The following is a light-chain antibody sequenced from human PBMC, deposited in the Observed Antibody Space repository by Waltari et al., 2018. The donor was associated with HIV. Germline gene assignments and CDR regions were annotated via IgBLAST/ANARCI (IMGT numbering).Light chain of an antibody. CDR3: TSYKTGGTIL. V-gene: IGLV2-14*01. J-gene: IGLJ2*01. CDR2: EVT. CDR1: NNAIGTNNS. Sequence: QSALTQPDSVSGSPGQSITISCTGINNAIGTNNSLTWYQPHPGTAPTLLIYEVTSRPLGVSLRFSGSKSDTTASLTISELQPEDESHYYCTSYKTGGTILFGGGT.